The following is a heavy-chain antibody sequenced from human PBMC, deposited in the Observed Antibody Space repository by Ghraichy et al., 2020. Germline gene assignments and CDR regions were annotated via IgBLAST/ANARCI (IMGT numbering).Heavy chain of an antibody. CDR2: IIPFLGLT. CDR3: TRVFEAAAGH. D-gene: IGHD6-13*01. J-gene: IGHJ4*02. Sequence: SVKVSCKASGGTFSSTVISWVRQAPGQGLEWMGRIIPFLGLTNYAQKFQGRVTITADKSTTTVYMELSSLRSEDTAIYYCTRVFEAAAGHWGQGTLVTVSS. V-gene: IGHV1-69*04. CDR1: GGTFSSTV.